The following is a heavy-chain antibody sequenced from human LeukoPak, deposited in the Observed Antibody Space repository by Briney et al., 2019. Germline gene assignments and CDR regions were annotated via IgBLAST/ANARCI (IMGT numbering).Heavy chain of an antibody. J-gene: IGHJ4*02. CDR1: GFTFSSYA. CDR2: IRGSGGST. CDR3: ARVGSSWYSDY. Sequence: GGSLRLSCAASGFTFSSYAMSWVRQAPGKGLEWVSAIRGSGGSTYYADSVKGRFTISRDNSKNTLYLQMNSLRAEDTAVYYCARVGSSWYSDYWGQGTLVTVSS. D-gene: IGHD6-13*01. V-gene: IGHV3-23*01.